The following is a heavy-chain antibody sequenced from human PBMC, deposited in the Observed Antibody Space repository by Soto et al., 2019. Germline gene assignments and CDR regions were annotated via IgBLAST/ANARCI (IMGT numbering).Heavy chain of an antibody. D-gene: IGHD3-3*01. CDR1: GYTFTSYG. CDR3: ARDKPENYDFWSGYYTRWFDP. J-gene: IGHJ5*02. CDR2: ISAYNGNT. Sequence: ASVKVSCKASGYTFTSYGISWVQQAPGQGLEWMGWISAYNGNTNYAQKLQGRVTMTTDTSTSTAYMELRSLRSDDTAVYYCARDKPENYDFWSGYYTRWFDPWGQGTLVTVSS. V-gene: IGHV1-18*01.